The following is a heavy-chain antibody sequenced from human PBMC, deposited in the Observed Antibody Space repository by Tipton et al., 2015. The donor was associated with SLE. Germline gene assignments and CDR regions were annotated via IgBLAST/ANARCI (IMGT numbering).Heavy chain of an antibody. CDR3: ASGSEYYYDSSGYSDY. J-gene: IGHJ4*02. CDR2: IYYSGST. V-gene: IGHV4-61*01. Sequence: TLSLTCTVSGGSVSSGSYYWSWIRQPPGKGLEWIGYIYYSGSTNYNPSLKSRVTISVDTSKNQFSLKLSSVTAADTAVYYCASGSEYYYDSSGYSDYWGQGTLVTVSS. D-gene: IGHD3-22*01. CDR1: GGSVSSGSYY.